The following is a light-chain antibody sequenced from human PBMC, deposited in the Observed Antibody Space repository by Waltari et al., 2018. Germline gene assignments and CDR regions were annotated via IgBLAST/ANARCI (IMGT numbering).Light chain of an antibody. V-gene: IGKV2-28*01. Sequence: DIVMTQSPLSLPVTPGEPASISCRSSQSLLQTNGYNYLDWYLQKPGQSPQVLISLGSNRASGVPDRFSGSGSGTDFTLKISRVEAEDVGVYYCMQALQTPITFGQGTRLEIK. CDR2: LGS. CDR3: MQALQTPIT. CDR1: QSLLQTNGYNY. J-gene: IGKJ5*01.